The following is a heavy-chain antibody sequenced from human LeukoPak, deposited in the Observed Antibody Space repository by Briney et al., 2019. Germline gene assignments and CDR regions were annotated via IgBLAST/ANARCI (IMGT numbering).Heavy chain of an antibody. Sequence: SETLSLTCAVYGGSFSGYYWSWIRQTPGKELEWIGEINQSGSTNCNPSFKSRATLSVDTSKNQFSLKLNSLTAADAAVYYCARGHYDLVRGVTHLDFWGQGTLVTVSS. CDR2: INQSGST. CDR1: GGSFSGYY. J-gene: IGHJ4*02. D-gene: IGHD3-10*01. V-gene: IGHV4-34*01. CDR3: ARGHYDLVRGVTHLDF.